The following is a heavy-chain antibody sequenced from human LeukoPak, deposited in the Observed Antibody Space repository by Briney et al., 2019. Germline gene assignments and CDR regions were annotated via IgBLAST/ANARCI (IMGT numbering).Heavy chain of an antibody. J-gene: IGHJ4*02. D-gene: IGHD6-13*01. V-gene: IGHV3-30*02. Sequence: GGSLRLSCAASGFTFSNYGMHWVRQAPGKGLEWVAFIRSDESNKYYADSVKGRFTISRDNSKNTLYLQMNSLRAEDTAVYYCARDSSSGLDYWGQGTLVTVSS. CDR2: IRSDESNK. CDR1: GFTFSNYG. CDR3: ARDSSSGLDY.